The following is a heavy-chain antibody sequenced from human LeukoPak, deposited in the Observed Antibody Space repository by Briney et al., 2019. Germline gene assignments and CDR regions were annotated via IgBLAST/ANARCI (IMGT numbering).Heavy chain of an antibody. J-gene: IGHJ4*02. CDR2: IFHTGHT. V-gene: IGHV4-30-2*01. Sequence: PSETLSLTCAVSGGSISSGDYPWSWIRQPPGKGLEWIGYIFHTGHTSYNPSLKSRVTISADMSKNHLSLKLSSVTAADTAVYYCARGFYGSGSQFDYWGQGTLVTVSS. D-gene: IGHD3-10*01. CDR1: GGSISSGDYP. CDR3: ARGFYGSGSQFDY.